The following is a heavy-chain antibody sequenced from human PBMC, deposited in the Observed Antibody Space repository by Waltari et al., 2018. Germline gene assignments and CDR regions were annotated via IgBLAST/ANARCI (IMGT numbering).Heavy chain of an antibody. J-gene: IGHJ5*02. CDR1: GFTFGDYA. D-gene: IGHD4-17*01. Sequence: EVQLVESGGGLVQPGRSLRLSCTASGFTFGDYAMSWVRQAPGKGLEWVANIKQDGSEKYYVDSVKGRFTISRDNAKNSLYLQMNSLRAEDTAVYYCARVFVYGDASWFDPWGQGTLVTVSS. V-gene: IGHV3-7*01. CDR2: IKQDGSEK. CDR3: ARVFVYGDASWFDP.